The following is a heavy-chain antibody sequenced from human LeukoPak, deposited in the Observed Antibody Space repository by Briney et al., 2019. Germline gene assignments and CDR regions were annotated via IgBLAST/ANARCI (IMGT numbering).Heavy chain of an antibody. CDR1: GGSISSYY. Sequence: SETLSLTCTVSGGSISSYYWSWIRQPPGKGLEWIGYIYYSGSTNYNPSLKSRVTISVDTSKNQFSLKLSSVTAADTAVYYCARGAAMEILDYWGQGTLVTVSS. J-gene: IGHJ4*02. CDR2: IYYSGST. V-gene: IGHV4-59*01. CDR3: ARGAAMEILDY. D-gene: IGHD5-18*01.